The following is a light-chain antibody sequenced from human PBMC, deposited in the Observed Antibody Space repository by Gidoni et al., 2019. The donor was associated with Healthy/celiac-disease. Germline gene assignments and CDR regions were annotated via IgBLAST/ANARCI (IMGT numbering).Light chain of an antibody. V-gene: IGKV1-39*01. CDR2: AAS. CDR3: QQSYSTPFT. Sequence: DIQMTQSPSSLSASVGDRVTITGRASQSISSYLNWYQQKHGKAPKLLIYAASSLQSGVPSRFSGSGYGTDFTLTISSLQPEDFATYYCQQSYSTPFTFGPGTKVDIK. CDR1: QSISSY. J-gene: IGKJ3*01.